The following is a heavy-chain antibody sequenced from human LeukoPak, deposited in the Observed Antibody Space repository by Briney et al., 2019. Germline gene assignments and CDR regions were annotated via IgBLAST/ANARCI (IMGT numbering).Heavy chain of an antibody. J-gene: IGHJ4*02. V-gene: IGHV4-39*01. CDR3: AIHISGVYYYDSIGYYYFDY. Sequence: SETLSLPCTVSGGSISSSSHYWAPIPQPPAKGLEWNGRIYNSGITYYNPYLKSRLTISVDPSKHQFSLRLTSVTAADSPVSYCAIHISGVYYYDSIGYYYFDYWGQGTLVTVSS. D-gene: IGHD3-22*01. CDR1: GGSISSSSHY. CDR2: IYNSGIT.